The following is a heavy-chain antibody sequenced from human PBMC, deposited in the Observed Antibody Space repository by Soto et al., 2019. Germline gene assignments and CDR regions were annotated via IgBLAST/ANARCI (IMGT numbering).Heavy chain of an antibody. Sequence: GGSLRLSCAASGFTFSSYGMHWVRQAPGKGLEWVAVISYDGSNKYYADSVKGRFTISRDNSKNTLYLQMNSLRAEDTAVYYCAKAPRTPLYYYYMDVWGKGTTVTVSS. CDR3: AKAPRTPLYYYYMDV. J-gene: IGHJ6*03. V-gene: IGHV3-30*18. CDR1: GFTFSSYG. CDR2: ISYDGSNK.